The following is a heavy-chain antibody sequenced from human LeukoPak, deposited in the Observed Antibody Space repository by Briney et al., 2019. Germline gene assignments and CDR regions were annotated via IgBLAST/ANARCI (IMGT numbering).Heavy chain of an antibody. D-gene: IGHD6-13*01. V-gene: IGHV4-61*08. Sequence: PSETLSLTCAVSGGSISSGGYSWSWIRQPPGKGLEWIGYIYYSGSTNYNPSLKSRVTISVDTSKIQFSLRLSSVTAADTAVYYCAIRYSSSWYSDAFDIWGQGTMVTVSS. CDR3: AIRYSSSWYSDAFDI. J-gene: IGHJ3*02. CDR1: GGSISSGGYS. CDR2: IYYSGST.